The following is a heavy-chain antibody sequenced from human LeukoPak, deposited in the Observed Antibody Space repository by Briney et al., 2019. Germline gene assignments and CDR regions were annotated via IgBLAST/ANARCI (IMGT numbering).Heavy chain of an antibody. V-gene: IGHV1-69*13. CDR3: ARDRETHLAGVAGIMGYGMDV. CDR2: IIPIFGTA. D-gene: IGHD6-19*01. J-gene: IGHJ6*02. Sequence: SVKVSCKASGGTFSSYAISWVRQAPGQGLEWMGGIIPIFGTANYAQKFQGRVTITADESTSTAYMELSSLRSEDTAVYYCARDRETHLAGVAGIMGYGMDVWGQGTTVTVSS. CDR1: GGTFSSYA.